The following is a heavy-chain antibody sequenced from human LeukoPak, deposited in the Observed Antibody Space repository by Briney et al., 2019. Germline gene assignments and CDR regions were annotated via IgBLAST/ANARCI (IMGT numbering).Heavy chain of an antibody. CDR3: ARAGTVEMTPLDY. Sequence: ASVKVSCKASGYTFTGYYMHWVRRAPGQGLEWMGWINPNSGGTNYAQKFQGWVTMTRDTSISTAYMGLSRLRSDDTAVYYCARAGTVEMTPLDYWGQGTLVTVSS. CDR2: INPNSGGT. J-gene: IGHJ4*02. CDR1: GYTFTGYY. D-gene: IGHD5-24*01. V-gene: IGHV1-2*04.